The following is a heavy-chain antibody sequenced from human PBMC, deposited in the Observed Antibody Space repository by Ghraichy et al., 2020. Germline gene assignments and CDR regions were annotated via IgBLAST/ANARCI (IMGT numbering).Heavy chain of an antibody. CDR3: ARGRRPNRKNIVVVPAAATPSFDY. CDR1: GGSFSGYY. Sequence: SQTLSLTCAVYGGSFSGYYWSWIRQPPGKGLEWIGEINHSGSTNYNPSLKSRVTISVDTSKNQFSLKLSSVTAADTAVYYCARGRRPNRKNIVVVPAAATPSFDYWGQGTLVTVSS. CDR2: INHSGST. D-gene: IGHD2-2*01. J-gene: IGHJ4*02. V-gene: IGHV4-34*01.